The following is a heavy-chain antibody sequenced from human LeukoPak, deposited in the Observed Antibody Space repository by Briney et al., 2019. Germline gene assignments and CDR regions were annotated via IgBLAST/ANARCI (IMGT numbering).Heavy chain of an antibody. CDR3: ARVTCGGDCRGHYYDYYMDV. D-gene: IGHD2-21*02. V-gene: IGHV3-20*04. Sequence: GGSLRLSCAASGFTFDDYGMSWVRQAPGKGLEWVSGINWNGGSTGYADSVKGRFTISRDNAKNSLYLQMNSLRAEDTALYYCARVTCGGDCRGHYYDYYMDVWGKGTTVTISS. CDR1: GFTFDDYG. CDR2: INWNGGST. J-gene: IGHJ6*03.